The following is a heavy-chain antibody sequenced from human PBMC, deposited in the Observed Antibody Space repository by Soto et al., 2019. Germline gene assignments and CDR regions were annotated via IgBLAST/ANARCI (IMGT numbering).Heavy chain of an antibody. Sequence: VQLVESGGDLVQPGGSLRLSCAASGFTFSSYDMNWVRQAPGKGLEWVSYISSTGTSMDYADSVKGRFTLSRDNAKNSLHLQLNSLRDEDTAVYYCARETHFIDYWGQGTLVSVSA. V-gene: IGHV3-48*03. CDR3: ARETHFIDY. J-gene: IGHJ4*02. CDR1: GFTFSSYD. CDR2: ISSTGTSM.